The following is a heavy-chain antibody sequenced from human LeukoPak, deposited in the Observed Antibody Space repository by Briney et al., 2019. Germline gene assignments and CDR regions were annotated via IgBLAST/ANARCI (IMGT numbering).Heavy chain of an antibody. Sequence: PSETLSLTCTVSGGSISSSSYYWGWIRQPPGKGVEWIGSIYYSGSTYYNPSLKSRVTISVDTSKTQFSLKLSSVTAADTAVYYCARHQPYCSSTSCYDLDASDIWGQGTMVTVSS. CDR3: ARHQPYCSSTSCYDLDASDI. CDR2: IYYSGST. J-gene: IGHJ3*02. CDR1: GGSISSSSYY. V-gene: IGHV4-39*01. D-gene: IGHD2-2*01.